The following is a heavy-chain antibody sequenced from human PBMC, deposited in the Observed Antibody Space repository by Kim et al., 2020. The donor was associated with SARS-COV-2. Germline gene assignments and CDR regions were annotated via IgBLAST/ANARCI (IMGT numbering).Heavy chain of an antibody. CDR1: GFTFSSYG. D-gene: IGHD3-3*01. CDR2: ISYDGSNK. J-gene: IGHJ4*02. Sequence: GGSLRLSCAASGFTFSSYGMHWVRQAPGKGLEWVAVISYDGSNKYYADSVKGRFTISRDNSKNTLYLQMNSLRAEDTAVYYCAKDILLRFLEWSGGFDYWGEGTLVTVSS. CDR3: AKDILLRFLEWSGGFDY. V-gene: IGHV3-30*18.